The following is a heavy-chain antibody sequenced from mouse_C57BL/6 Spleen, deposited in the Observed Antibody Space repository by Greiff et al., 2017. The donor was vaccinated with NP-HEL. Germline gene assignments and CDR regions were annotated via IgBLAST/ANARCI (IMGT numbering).Heavy chain of an antibody. CDR1: GFTFSDFY. CDR3: ARDPWNYPYAMDY. V-gene: IGHV7-1*01. Sequence: EVKVVESGGGLVQSGRSLRLSCATSGFTFSDFYMEWVRQAPGKGLEWIAASRNKANDYTTEYSASVKGRFIVSRDTSQSILYLQMNALRAEDTAIYYCARDPWNYPYAMDYWGQGTSVTVSS. CDR2: SRNKANDYTT. J-gene: IGHJ4*01. D-gene: IGHD1-1*02.